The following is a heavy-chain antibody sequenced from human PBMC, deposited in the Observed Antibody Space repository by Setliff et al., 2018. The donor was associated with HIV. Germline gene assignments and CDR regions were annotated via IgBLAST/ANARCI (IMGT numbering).Heavy chain of an antibody. CDR1: GGSINSDSHF. D-gene: IGHD6-6*01. Sequence: PSETLSLTCTVSGGSINSDSHFWTWIRQPAGKALEWIGHVYRSGSTKYNPSLKSRVTMSVDTSKNEFSLKVSSVTASDTAMYYCARVPKTPIAAPYYYYMDVWGRGTTVTSP. J-gene: IGHJ6*03. CDR3: ARVPKTPIAAPYYYYMDV. CDR2: VYRSGST. V-gene: IGHV4-61*09.